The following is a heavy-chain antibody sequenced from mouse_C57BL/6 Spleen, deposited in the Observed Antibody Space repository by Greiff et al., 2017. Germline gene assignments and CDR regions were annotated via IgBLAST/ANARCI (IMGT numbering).Heavy chain of an antibody. CDR2: IDPSDSYT. J-gene: IGHJ4*01. CDR3: ARGLGRGAMDY. CDR1: GYTFTSYW. D-gene: IGHD4-1*01. V-gene: IGHV1-59*01. Sequence: QVQLQQPGAELVRPGTSVKLSCKASGYTFTSYWMHWVQQRPGQGLEWIGVIDPSDSYTNYNQKFKGKATLTVDTSSSTAYMQLSSLTSEDSAVYYCARGLGRGAMDYWGQGTSVTVSS.